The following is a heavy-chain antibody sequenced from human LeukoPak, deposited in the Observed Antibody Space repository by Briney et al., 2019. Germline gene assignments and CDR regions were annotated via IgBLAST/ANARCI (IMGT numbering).Heavy chain of an antibody. Sequence: XXXRQAPGXXXXGVSSITSSSTYIYXADSVKGRFTISRDXAKNXLYLQMNSLRAEDTGVYYCXXXXXXXSXXYWGQGTLVTVSS. CDR3: XXXXXXXSXXY. J-gene: IGHJ4*02. V-gene: IGHV3-21*01. CDR2: ITSSSTYI.